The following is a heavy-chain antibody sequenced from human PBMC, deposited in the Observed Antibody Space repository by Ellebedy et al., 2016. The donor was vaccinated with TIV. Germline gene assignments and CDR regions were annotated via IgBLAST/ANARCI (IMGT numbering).Heavy chain of an antibody. CDR2: INPSGGST. D-gene: IGHD4-11*01. CDR3: GRVLWSNSDYTFDI. CDR1: GYTFTNYG. J-gene: IGHJ3*02. V-gene: IGHV1-46*01. Sequence: ASVKVSXKASGYTFTNYGISWVRQAPGQGLEWMGIINPSGGSTSYAQKFQGRVTMTRDTSITTAYMELSRLRSDDTAVYYCGRVLWSNSDYTFDIWGQGTMVTVSS.